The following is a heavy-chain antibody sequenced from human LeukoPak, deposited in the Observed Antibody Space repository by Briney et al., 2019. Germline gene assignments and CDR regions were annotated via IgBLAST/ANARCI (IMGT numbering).Heavy chain of an antibody. CDR3: ARDYFSYYVFDF. CDR1: GYTFTSYG. CDR2: TSADNGHT. Sequence: ASVKVSCKASGYTFTSYGISLVRQAPGQGLEWMGFTSADNGHTNYVQKFQGRVTMTTDTSTNTAYMELRSLRFDDTAMYYCARDYFSYYVFDFWGQGTLITVSS. J-gene: IGHJ4*02. V-gene: IGHV1-18*01. D-gene: IGHD3-10*02.